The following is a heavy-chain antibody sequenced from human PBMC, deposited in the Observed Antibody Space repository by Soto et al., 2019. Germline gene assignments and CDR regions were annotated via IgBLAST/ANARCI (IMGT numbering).Heavy chain of an antibody. CDR1: GYTFTSYG. D-gene: IGHD3-22*01. Sequence: ASVKVSCKASGYTFTSYGISWVRQAPGQGLEWMGWISAYNGNTNYAQKLQGRVTMTTDTSTSTAYMELRSLRSEDTAVYYCARTVVGDSGPPATMIVVAYFDYWGQGTLVTVSS. CDR3: ARTVVGDSGPPATMIVVAYFDY. CDR2: ISAYNGNT. V-gene: IGHV1-18*01. J-gene: IGHJ4*02.